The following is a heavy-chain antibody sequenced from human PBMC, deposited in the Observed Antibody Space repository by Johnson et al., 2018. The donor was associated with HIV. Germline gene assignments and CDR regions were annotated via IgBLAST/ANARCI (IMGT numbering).Heavy chain of an antibody. D-gene: IGHD6-13*01. V-gene: IGHV3-7*01. CDR2: IKQDGSEK. CDR1: GFTFSSYA. Sequence: VQLVESGGGVVQPGGSLRFSCAVSGFTFSSYAMSWVRQAPGKGLEWVANIKQDGSEKYYVDSVKGRFTISRDNAKNSLYLQMNSLRAGDTAVYYCARDTDSSSWYTGPDPFDSWGQGTVVTVSS. J-gene: IGHJ3*02. CDR3: ARDTDSSSWYTGPDPFDS.